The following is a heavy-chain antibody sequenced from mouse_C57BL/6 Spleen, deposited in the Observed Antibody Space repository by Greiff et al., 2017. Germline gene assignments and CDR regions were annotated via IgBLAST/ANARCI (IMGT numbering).Heavy chain of an antibody. CDR3: TGAPWFAY. J-gene: IGHJ3*01. V-gene: IGHV6-3*01. Sequence: EVKLLESGGGLVQPGGSMKLSCVASGFTFSNYWMNWVRQSPEKGLECVAQIRLKSDNYATHYAESVKGRFTISRDDSKSSVYLQMNNLRAEDTGIYYCTGAPWFAYWGQGTLVTVSA. CDR1: GFTFSNYW. CDR2: IRLKSDNYAT.